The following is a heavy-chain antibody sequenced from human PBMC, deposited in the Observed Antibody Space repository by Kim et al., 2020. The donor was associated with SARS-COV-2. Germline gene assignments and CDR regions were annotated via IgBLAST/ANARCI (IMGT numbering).Heavy chain of an antibody. Sequence: GGSLRLSCATSGFTFSSYNMNWVRQAPGKGLEWLSYISSSSSTIYYADSVMGRFTVSRDNAKNSLFLQMNSLRAEDTGVYYCARARDGHGVGYHYWGQGT. D-gene: IGHD5-18*01. CDR2: ISSSSSTI. CDR1: GFTFSSYN. CDR3: ARARDGHGVGYHY. V-gene: IGHV3-48*04. J-gene: IGHJ4*02.